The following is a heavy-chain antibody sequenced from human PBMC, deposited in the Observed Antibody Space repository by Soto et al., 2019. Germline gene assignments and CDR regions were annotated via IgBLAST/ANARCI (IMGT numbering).Heavy chain of an antibody. Sequence: ASVKVSCKVSGSTFTSNVIGWVLQAPGQGLEWMGWISTYNESMDTAPQLQGRLTMTTDTSTTTAYMELTNLKFDDTALYYCAYFGGYSTGDSSLDRWGQGTWVTVPS. CDR1: GSTFTSNV. J-gene: IGHJ5*02. V-gene: IGHV1-18*04. CDR3: AYFGGYSTGDSSLDR. D-gene: IGHD5-18*01. CDR2: ISTYNESM.